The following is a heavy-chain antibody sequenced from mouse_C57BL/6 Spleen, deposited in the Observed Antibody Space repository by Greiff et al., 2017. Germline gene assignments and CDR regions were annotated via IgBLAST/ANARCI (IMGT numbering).Heavy chain of an antibody. CDR3: ARIYYYGSSYYYYAMDY. CDR1: GFTFSSYG. V-gene: IGHV5-6*01. CDR2: ISSGGSYT. J-gene: IGHJ4*01. Sequence: EVKLVESGGDLVKPGGSLKLSCAASGFTFSSYGMSWVRQTPDKRLEWVATISSGGSYTYYPDSVKGRFTISRDNAKNTLYLQMSSLKSEDTAMYYCARIYYYGSSYYYYAMDYWGQGTSVTVSS. D-gene: IGHD1-1*01.